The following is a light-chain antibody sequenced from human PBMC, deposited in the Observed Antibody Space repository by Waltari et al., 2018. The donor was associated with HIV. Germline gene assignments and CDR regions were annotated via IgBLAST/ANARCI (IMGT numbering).Light chain of an antibody. Sequence: DIRMTQSPSTLSASIGGRVTITCRASKNIGNSLAWYQQKPGQAPKLLISLASSLERGVPIRFSGSGSGSEFTLTISSLQNEDFATYYCQQFDTYYTFGPGTRLE. J-gene: IGKJ2*01. CDR1: KNIGNS. V-gene: IGKV1-5*03. CDR2: LAS. CDR3: QQFDTYYT.